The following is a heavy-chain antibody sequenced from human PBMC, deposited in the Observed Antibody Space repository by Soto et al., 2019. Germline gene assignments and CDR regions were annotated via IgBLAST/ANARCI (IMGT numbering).Heavy chain of an antibody. CDR3: ARIGVSSCHESPDCDS. V-gene: IGHV1-18*01. CDR2: ISGFNGNT. CDR1: GYTFNFYG. J-gene: IGHJ4*02. Sequence: QVQLVQSGAEVKKPGASVKVSCKASGYTFNFYGITWVRQAPGQGLEWMGWISGFNGNTNYAADLQGRVTMTTDTSTSTASMELRGLRSVDTAVYYCARIGVSSCHESPDCDSWGQGTLVTVSS. D-gene: IGHD2-21*01.